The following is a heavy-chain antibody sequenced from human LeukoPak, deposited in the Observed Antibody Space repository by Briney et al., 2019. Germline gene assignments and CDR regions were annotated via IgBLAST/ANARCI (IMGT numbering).Heavy chain of an antibody. D-gene: IGHD3-10*01. J-gene: IGHJ4*02. CDR2: IIPIFGIA. Sequence: SVKVSCKASGGTFSSYAISWVRQAPGQGLEWMGRIIPIFGIANYAQKFQGRVTMTEDTSTDTAYMELSSLRSEDTAVYYCATAVVDGSGSYHGLDYWGQGTLVTVSS. CDR3: ATAVVDGSGSYHGLDY. CDR1: GGTFSSYA. V-gene: IGHV1-69*04.